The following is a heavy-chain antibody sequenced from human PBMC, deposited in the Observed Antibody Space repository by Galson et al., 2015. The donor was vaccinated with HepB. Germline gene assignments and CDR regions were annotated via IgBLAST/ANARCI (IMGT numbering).Heavy chain of an antibody. D-gene: IGHD2-15*01. CDR3: ASGDCSGGSCYSVDY. Sequence: SVKVSCKASGYTFTSYYMHWVRQAPGQGLEWMGIINPSGGSTSYAQKFQGRVTMTRDTSTSTVYMELSSLRSEDTAVYYCASGDCSGGSCYSVDYWGQGTLVTVSS. CDR1: GYTFTSYY. CDR2: INPSGGST. J-gene: IGHJ4*02. V-gene: IGHV1-46*03.